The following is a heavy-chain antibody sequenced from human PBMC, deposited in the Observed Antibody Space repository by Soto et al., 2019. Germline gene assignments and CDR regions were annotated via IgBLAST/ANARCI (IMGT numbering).Heavy chain of an antibody. CDR2: IHHSGST. J-gene: IGHJ5*02. V-gene: IGHV4-4*02. D-gene: IGHD2-2*01. CDR3: ARVRQGCSSTSCYLDP. Sequence: SETLSLTCAVSGGSISSSNWWNWVRQPPGKGLEWIGEIHHSGSTNYNPSLKSRVTISVDKSKNQFSLKLNSVTAADTAAYYCARVRQGCSSTSCYLDPWGQGTLVTVSS. CDR1: GGSISSSNW.